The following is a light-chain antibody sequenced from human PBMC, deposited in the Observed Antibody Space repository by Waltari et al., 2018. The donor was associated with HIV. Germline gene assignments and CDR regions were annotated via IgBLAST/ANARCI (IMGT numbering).Light chain of an antibody. CDR3: AAWDDSLNGPV. V-gene: IGLV1-44*01. Sequence: QSVLTQPPSASGTPGQGVTISCAGSYSNIGSNTVNWYRQLPGAAPKLLIDSNNHKQWPSGFPDRFSGSTSGTSASLAISGLQSEDEAHYYCAAWDDSLNGPVFGGGTMLTVL. CDR1: YSNIGSNT. CDR2: SNNHK. J-gene: IGLJ3*02.